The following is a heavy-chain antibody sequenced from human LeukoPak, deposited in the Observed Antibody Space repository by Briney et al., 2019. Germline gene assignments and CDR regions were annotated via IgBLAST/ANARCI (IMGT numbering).Heavy chain of an antibody. CDR1: GFTISNYA. V-gene: IGHV3-23*01. CDR2: ISGGST. CDR3: TDFEN. Sequence: GGSLRLPCAASGFTISNYAMSWVRQAPGQGLECVSSISGGSTYYAESVKGRFTISRDNSKTALYLEMNSLRAEDTAVYYCTDFENWGQGTLVTVSS. J-gene: IGHJ4*02.